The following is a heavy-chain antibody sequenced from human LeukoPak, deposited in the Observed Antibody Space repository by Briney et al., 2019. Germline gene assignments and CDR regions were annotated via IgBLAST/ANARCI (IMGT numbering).Heavy chain of an antibody. CDR1: GGSISSSY. Sequence: KPSETLSLTCTVSGGSISSSYWSWIRQPPGKGLEWIGYIYYSGRSSYNPSLKSRVTISVDTSKNQFSLKLSSVTAADTAVYYCARGDKQLLFKRNKGGFDPWGQGTLVTVSS. CDR2: IYYSGRS. V-gene: IGHV4-59*01. J-gene: IGHJ5*02. CDR3: ARGDKQLLFKRNKGGFDP. D-gene: IGHD1-1*01.